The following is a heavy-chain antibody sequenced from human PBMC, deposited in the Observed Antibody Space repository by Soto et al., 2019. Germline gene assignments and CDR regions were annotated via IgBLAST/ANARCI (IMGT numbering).Heavy chain of an antibody. CDR2: TSVYNGDS. V-gene: IGHV1-18*01. CDR1: GYTFYSYD. CDR3: ARARATVTTERALGY. D-gene: IGHD4-17*01. Sequence: QVQLVQSGPEVKKPGASVMVSCKTSGYTFYSYDITSVRQAPGQGLEWMGTTSVYNGDSNVAQNLQGRVTMTIDKSTATAYMDLKNLTSDDTAVYYCARARATVTTERALGYWGQGTLVTVSS. J-gene: IGHJ4*02.